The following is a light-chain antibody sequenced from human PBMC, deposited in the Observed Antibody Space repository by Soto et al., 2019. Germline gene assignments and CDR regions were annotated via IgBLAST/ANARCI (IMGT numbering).Light chain of an antibody. V-gene: IGLV2-14*01. CDR2: EVS. CDR3: SSYTSSSGDV. CDR1: SSDVGTYKY. Sequence: QSVLTQPASVSGSPGQSITISCTGTSSDVGTYKYVSWYQLHPGKAPKLMVYEVSNRPSGVSNRFSGSKSGNTASLTISGLQAEDEADYHCSSYTSSSGDVFGTGTKLTVL. J-gene: IGLJ1*01.